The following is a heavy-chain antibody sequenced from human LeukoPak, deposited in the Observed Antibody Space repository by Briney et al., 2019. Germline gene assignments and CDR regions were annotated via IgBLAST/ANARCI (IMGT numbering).Heavy chain of an antibody. CDR1: GGTFSSYA. CDR3: VRKGGYYYGSGSFDY. Sequence: SVKVSCKASGGTFSSYAISWVRQAPGQGLEWMGGIIPIFGTANYAQKFQGRVTITADESTSTAYMELSSLRSEDTAVYYCVRKGGYYYGSGSFDYWGQGTLVTVSS. D-gene: IGHD3-10*01. CDR2: IIPIFGTA. J-gene: IGHJ4*02. V-gene: IGHV1-69*13.